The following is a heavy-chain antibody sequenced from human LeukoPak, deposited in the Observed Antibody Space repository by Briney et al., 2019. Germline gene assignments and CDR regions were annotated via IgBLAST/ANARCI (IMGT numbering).Heavy chain of an antibody. D-gene: IGHD1-7*01. CDR2: IYSGGST. CDR3: ARVKNFDFDY. V-gene: IGHV3-66*01. J-gene: IGHJ4*02. Sequence: GGSLRLSCAASGFTVSSNYMSWVRQAPGKGLEWVSVIYSGGSTYYADSVKGRLTISRDNSKNTLYLQMNSLRAEDTAVYYCARVKNFDFDYWGQGTLVTVSS. CDR1: GFTVSSNY.